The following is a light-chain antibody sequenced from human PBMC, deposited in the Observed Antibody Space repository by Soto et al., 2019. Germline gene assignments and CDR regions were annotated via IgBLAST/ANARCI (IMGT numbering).Light chain of an antibody. V-gene: IGKV3-15*01. CDR2: GAS. J-gene: IGKJ4*01. Sequence: IVMKQSPATLSVSPGKSAPLSCRASQSVSSNLAWYQQKPGQAPRLLIYGASTRATGIPARFSGSGSGAEFTLTISSLQSEDFAVYYCQQRSNWPHTFGGGTKVDVK. CDR3: QQRSNWPHT. CDR1: QSVSSN.